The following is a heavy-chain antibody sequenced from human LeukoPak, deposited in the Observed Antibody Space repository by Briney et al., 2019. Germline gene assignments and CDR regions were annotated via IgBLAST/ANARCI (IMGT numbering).Heavy chain of an antibody. D-gene: IGHD2-21*02. V-gene: IGHV3-21*01. Sequence: GGSLRLSCAASGFTFSSYSMNWVRQAPGKGLEWVSSISSSSSYIYYADSVKGRFTISRDNAKNSLYLQMNSLRAEDTAVYYCARTGYGVVTTEYYFDYWGQGTLVTVSS. CDR3: ARTGYGVVTTEYYFDY. CDR2: ISSSSSYI. CDR1: GFTFSSYS. J-gene: IGHJ4*02.